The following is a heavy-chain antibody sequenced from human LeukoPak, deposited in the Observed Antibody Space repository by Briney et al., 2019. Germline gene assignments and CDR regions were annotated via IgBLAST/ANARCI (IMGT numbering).Heavy chain of an antibody. D-gene: IGHD3-3*01. V-gene: IGHV3-48*01. CDR2: ISSSSNTI. Sequence: GGSLRLSCTASGFTFNIYNMYWVRQAPGKGLEWVSYISSSSNTIYYADSVKGRFTISRDNAKNSLYLQMNSLRAEDTAVYYCARDRYDPWSGYYTVSGHDLWGQGTLVTVSS. CDR3: ARDRYDPWSGYYTVSGHDL. J-gene: IGHJ5*02. CDR1: GFTFNIYN.